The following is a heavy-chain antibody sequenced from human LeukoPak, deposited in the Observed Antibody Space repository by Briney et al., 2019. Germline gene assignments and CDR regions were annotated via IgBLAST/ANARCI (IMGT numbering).Heavy chain of an antibody. D-gene: IGHD1-26*01. Sequence: SETLSLTCAVYGGSFSGYYWSWIRQPPGKGLEWIGEINHSGSTNYNPSLKSRVTISVDTSKNQFSLKLSSVTAADTAVYYCARRWGSGSYYFDYWGQGTLVTVPS. CDR3: ARRWGSGSYYFDY. J-gene: IGHJ4*02. V-gene: IGHV4-34*01. CDR1: GGSFSGYY. CDR2: INHSGST.